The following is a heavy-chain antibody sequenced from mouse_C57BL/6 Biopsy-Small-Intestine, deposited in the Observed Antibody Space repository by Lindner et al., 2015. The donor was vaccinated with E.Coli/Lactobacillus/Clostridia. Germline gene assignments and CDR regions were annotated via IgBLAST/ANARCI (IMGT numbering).Heavy chain of an antibody. CDR1: GYTFTDYN. CDR2: INPNNGGT. V-gene: IGHV1-18*01. J-gene: IGHJ4*01. CDR3: ARRGDDYCSYAMDY. Sequence: VQLQESGPELVKPGASVKIPCKASGYTFTDYNMDWVKQSHGKSLEWIGDINPNNGGTIYNQKFKGKATLTVDKSSSTAYMELRSLTSEDTAVYYCARRGDDYCSYAMDYWGQGTSVTVSS. D-gene: IGHD2-4*01.